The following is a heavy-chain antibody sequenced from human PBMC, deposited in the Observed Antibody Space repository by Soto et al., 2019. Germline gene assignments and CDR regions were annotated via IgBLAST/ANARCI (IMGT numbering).Heavy chain of an antibody. J-gene: IGHJ4*02. D-gene: IGHD3-10*01. CDR2: LYHSGTT. V-gene: IGHV4-38-2*02. Sequence: PSETLSLTCIVSGYSITSGFYWGWIRQPATKGLEWIGSLYHSGTTYYNPSLKSRVTISVDTSKNQFSLKLSSVTAADTAVYYCARVRGASGNQYFDQWGQGTLVTVSS. CDR1: GYSITSGFY. CDR3: ARVRGASGNQYFDQ.